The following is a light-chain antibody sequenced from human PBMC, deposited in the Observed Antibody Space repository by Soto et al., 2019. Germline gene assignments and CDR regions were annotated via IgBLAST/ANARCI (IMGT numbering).Light chain of an antibody. J-gene: IGLJ2*01. V-gene: IGLV1-44*01. CDR2: TDD. CDR1: GSNIGSHT. Sequence: QSVLTQPPSASGTPGQRVTISCSGSGSNIGSHTVNWYQQLPGTAPKLLIYTDDQRPSAVPDRFSGSKSGTSAALAISGRQSEDEADYHCVTWDDSLNGPVFGGGTKLT. CDR3: VTWDDSLNGPV.